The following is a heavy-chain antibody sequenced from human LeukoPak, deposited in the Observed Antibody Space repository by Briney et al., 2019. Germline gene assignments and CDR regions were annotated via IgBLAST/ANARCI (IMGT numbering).Heavy chain of an antibody. Sequence: PGGSLRLSCAASGFTFSSYWMHWVRQAPGKGLVWVSRINSDGSSTNYADSVKGRFTISRDNSKNTLYLQMNSLRAEDTAVYYCAKGNRPYGIGGFDYWGQGTLVTVSS. J-gene: IGHJ4*02. D-gene: IGHD1-14*01. CDR1: GFTFSSYW. V-gene: IGHV3-74*01. CDR3: AKGNRPYGIGGFDY. CDR2: INSDGSST.